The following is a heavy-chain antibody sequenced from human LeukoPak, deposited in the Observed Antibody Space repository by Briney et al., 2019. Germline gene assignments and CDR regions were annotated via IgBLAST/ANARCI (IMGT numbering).Heavy chain of an antibody. J-gene: IGHJ4*02. CDR3: AREPTGLVTCSGGSCYSDPLDY. D-gene: IGHD2-15*01. V-gene: IGHV4-39*02. CDR2: IYYSGST. Sequence: PSETLSLTCTVSGGSISSSSYYWGWIRQPPGKGLEWIGSIYYSGSTYYNPSLKSRVTISVDTSKNQFSLKLSSVTAADTAVYYCAREPTGLVTCSGGSCYSDPLDYWGQGTLVTVSS. CDR1: GGSISSSSYY.